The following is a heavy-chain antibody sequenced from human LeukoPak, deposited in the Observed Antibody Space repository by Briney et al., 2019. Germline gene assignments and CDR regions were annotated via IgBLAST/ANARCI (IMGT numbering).Heavy chain of an antibody. V-gene: IGHV4-59*12. J-gene: IGHJ6*02. CDR2: IYYSGST. D-gene: IGHD1-1*01. CDR3: ARGELEIYYYGMDV. CDR1: GGSISSYY. Sequence: SETLSLTCTVSGGSISSYYWSWIRQPPGKGLEWIGYIYYSGSTNYNPSLKSRVTISVDTSKNQSSLKLSSVTAADTAVYYCARGELEIYYYGMDVWGQGTTVTVSS.